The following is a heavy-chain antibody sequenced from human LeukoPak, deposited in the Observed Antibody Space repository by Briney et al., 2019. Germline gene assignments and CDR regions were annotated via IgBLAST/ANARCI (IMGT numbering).Heavy chain of an antibody. J-gene: IGHJ6*02. CDR2: ITSSSSTI. Sequence: GGSLSLSCGASGFTFSSYSMIWVRQAPGKGLEWVSYITSSSSTIYYADSVKGRFTISRDNAKNSLYLQMNSLRAEDTAVYYCARARDGFGELLPYYYYYGMDVWGQETTVTVSS. V-gene: IGHV3-48*01. CDR1: GFTFSSYS. D-gene: IGHD3-10*01. CDR3: ARARDGFGELLPYYYYYGMDV.